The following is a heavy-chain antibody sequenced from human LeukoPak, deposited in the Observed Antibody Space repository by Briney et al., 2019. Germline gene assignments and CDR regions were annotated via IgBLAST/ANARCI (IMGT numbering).Heavy chain of an antibody. CDR2: INPSGGST. D-gene: IGHD6-19*01. CDR3: ARGGGTAVADRKSKFDD. Sequence: GASVKVSCKASGYTFTGYYIHWVRQAPGQGLEWMGIINPSGGSTSYAQKFQGRVTMTRDTSTSTVYMELSNLRSEDTAVYYCARGGGTAVADRKSKFDDWGQGTLVTVSS. CDR1: GYTFTGYY. V-gene: IGHV1-46*01. J-gene: IGHJ4*02.